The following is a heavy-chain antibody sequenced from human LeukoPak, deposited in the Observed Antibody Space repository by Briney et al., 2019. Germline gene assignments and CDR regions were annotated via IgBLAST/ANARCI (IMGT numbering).Heavy chain of an antibody. J-gene: IGHJ6*03. CDR2: INPNSGGT. Sequence: ASVKVSCKASGYTFTGYYMHWVRQAPGQGLEWIGWINPNSGGTNYAQKFQGRVTMTRDTSISTAYMELSRLRSDDTAVYYCAVPRSYYYYMDVWGKGTTVTVSS. CDR3: AVPRSYYYYMDV. V-gene: IGHV1-2*02. CDR1: GYTFTGYY.